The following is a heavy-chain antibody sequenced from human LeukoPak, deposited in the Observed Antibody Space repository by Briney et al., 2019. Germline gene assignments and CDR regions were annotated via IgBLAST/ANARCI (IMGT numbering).Heavy chain of an antibody. CDR1: GFTFSSYD. Sequence: GSLRLSCAASGFTFSSYDMHWVRQATGKGLEWVSAIGTAGDTYYPGSVKGRFTISRENAKNSLYLQMNSLRAGDTAVYYCARRIAASGGFDPWGQGTLVTVSS. D-gene: IGHD6-6*01. CDR3: ARRIAASGGFDP. V-gene: IGHV3-13*01. CDR2: IGTAGDT. J-gene: IGHJ5*02.